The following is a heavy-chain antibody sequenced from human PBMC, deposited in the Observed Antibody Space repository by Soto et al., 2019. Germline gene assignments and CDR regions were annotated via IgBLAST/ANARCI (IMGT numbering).Heavy chain of an antibody. CDR2: IYSGGST. CDR3: ARDGAGYYGSGSYLPTGPLGGLPEYYGMDV. J-gene: IGHJ6*02. CDR1: GFTVSSNY. D-gene: IGHD3-10*01. Sequence: SGGSLRLSCAASGFTVSSNYMSWVRQAPGKGLEWVSVIYSGGSTYYADSVKGRFTISRDNSKNTLYLQMNSLRAEDTAVYYCARDGAGYYGSGSYLPTGPLGGLPEYYGMDVWGQGTTVTVSS. V-gene: IGHV3-66*01.